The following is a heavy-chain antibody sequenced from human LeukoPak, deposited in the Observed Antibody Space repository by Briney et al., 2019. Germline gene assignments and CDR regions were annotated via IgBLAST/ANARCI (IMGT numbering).Heavy chain of an antibody. CDR1: GFTFDDYA. CDR3: AKAKEVTTVLFDY. D-gene: IGHD4-17*01. Sequence: GGSLRLSCAASGFTFDDYAMHWVRQAPGKGLEWVSGISWNSGSIGYADSVKGRFTISRGNAKNSLYLQMNSLRAEDTALYYCAKAKEVTTVLFDYWGQGTLVTVSS. V-gene: IGHV3-9*01. CDR2: ISWNSGSI. J-gene: IGHJ4*02.